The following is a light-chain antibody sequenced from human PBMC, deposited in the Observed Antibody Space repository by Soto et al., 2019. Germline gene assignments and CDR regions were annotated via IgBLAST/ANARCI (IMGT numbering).Light chain of an antibody. V-gene: IGKV1-5*01. J-gene: IGKJ4*01. CDR2: DAS. CDR1: QSISSW. Sequence: IHVTQSTSTLPAAVRYRVTHTCRASQSISSWLAWYQQKPGKAPKLLIYDASSLESGVPSRFSGSGSGTEFTLTISSLQPDDLATYYCQQYNSYSLTVGGGSKLDIK. CDR3: QQYNSYSLT.